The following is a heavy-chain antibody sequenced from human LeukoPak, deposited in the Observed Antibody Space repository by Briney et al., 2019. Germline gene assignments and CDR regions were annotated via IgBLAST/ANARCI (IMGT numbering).Heavy chain of an antibody. J-gene: IGHJ6*04. Sequence: GGSLTLSCAASGFTFDNYAVTWVRQAPGKGLEWVSAIDARGDDTFYADFVRGRFTVSRDNVKNMVHLQMNSLRAEDSAFYYCAKSLRYFYGVDVWGRGTTVTVSS. V-gene: IGHV3-23*01. D-gene: IGHD3-9*01. CDR3: AKSLRYFYGVDV. CDR1: GFTFDNYA. CDR2: IDARGDDT.